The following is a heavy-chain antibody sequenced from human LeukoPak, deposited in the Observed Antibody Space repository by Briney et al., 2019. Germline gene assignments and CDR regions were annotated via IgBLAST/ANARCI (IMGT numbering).Heavy chain of an antibody. D-gene: IGHD6-25*01. CDR2: IKSDGSST. CDR3: ARTFAAPHIDY. Sequence: GGSLRLSCAASGFTFSGYWMHWVRQAPGKGLVWVSRIKSDGSSTTYADSVKGRFTISRDNAKNTLYLEMNSLRAEDTAVYYCARTFAAPHIDYWGQGTLVTLSS. V-gene: IGHV3-74*01. CDR1: GFTFSGYW. J-gene: IGHJ4*02.